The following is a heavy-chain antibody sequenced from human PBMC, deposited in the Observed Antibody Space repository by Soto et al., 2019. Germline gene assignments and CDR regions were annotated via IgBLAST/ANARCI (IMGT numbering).Heavy chain of an antibody. D-gene: IGHD1-26*01. CDR1: GYTFTGYY. CDR2: INPNSGGT. J-gene: IGHJ4*02. V-gene: IGHV1-2*04. CDR3: TITSRACFDY. Sequence: ASVKVSCKASGYTFTGYYMHWVRQAPGQGLEWMGWINPNSGGTNYAQKFQGWVTMTRDTSISTAYMELSRLRSDDTAVYYWTITSRACFDYWGQGTLVTASS.